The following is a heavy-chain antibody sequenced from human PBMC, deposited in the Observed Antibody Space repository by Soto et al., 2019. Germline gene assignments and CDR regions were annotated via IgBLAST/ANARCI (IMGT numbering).Heavy chain of an antibody. D-gene: IGHD2-21*02. CDR3: ASLSDGDAFDI. V-gene: IGHV3-33*01. Sequence: QVQLVESGGGVVQPGRSLRLSCAASGFTFSSYGMHWVRQAPGKGLEWVAVIWYDGSNKYYADSVKGRFTISRDNSKNTLYLQMNSLRAEDTAVYYCASLSDGDAFDIWGQGTMVTGSS. CDR1: GFTFSSYG. J-gene: IGHJ3*02. CDR2: IWYDGSNK.